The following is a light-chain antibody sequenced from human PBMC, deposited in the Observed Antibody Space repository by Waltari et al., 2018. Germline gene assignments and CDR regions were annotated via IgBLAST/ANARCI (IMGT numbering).Light chain of an antibody. CDR3: CSYAGSYTWV. V-gene: IGLV2-11*01. CDR1: SGDVGANNY. CDR2: DVA. J-gene: IGLJ3*02. Sequence: QSALTQPRSVSGSPGQSVTISCAGTSGDVGANNYVSWYQHHPGKAPKVVIYDVARRPAGVPDRCTGARSGNTASLTISGLQADDEADYYCCSYAGSYTWVFGGGTRLTVL.